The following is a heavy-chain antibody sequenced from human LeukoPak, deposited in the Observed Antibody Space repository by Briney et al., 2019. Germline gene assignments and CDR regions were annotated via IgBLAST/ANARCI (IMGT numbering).Heavy chain of an antibody. Sequence: SETLSLTCAVYGGSFSGFHWSWIRQPPGKGLEWIGEINHSGSTNYNPSLKSRVTISVDMSKNQFSLKLSSVTAADTAVYYCTRARRVGPSEMIWGLGTLLTVSS. J-gene: IGHJ4*02. CDR1: GGSFSGFH. V-gene: IGHV4-34*01. D-gene: IGHD1-26*01. CDR3: TRARRVGPSEMI. CDR2: INHSGST.